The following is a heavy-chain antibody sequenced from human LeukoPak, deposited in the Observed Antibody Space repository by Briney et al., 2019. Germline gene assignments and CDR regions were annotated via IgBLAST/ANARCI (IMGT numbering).Heavy chain of an antibody. J-gene: IGHJ6*03. D-gene: IGHD1-1*01. CDR3: ARCGYNGSSYYYYYYMDV. Sequence: GGSLRLSCAASGFTFSDYYMSWIRQAPGKGLEWVSAISGSGGSTYYADSVKGRFTISRDNSKNTLYLQMNSLRAEDTAVYYCARCGYNGSSYYYYYYMDVWGKGTTVTVSS. V-gene: IGHV3-23*01. CDR1: GFTFSDYY. CDR2: ISGSGGST.